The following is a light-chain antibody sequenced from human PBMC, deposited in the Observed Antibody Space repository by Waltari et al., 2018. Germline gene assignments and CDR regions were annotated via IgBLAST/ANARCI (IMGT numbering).Light chain of an antibody. CDR2: AAS. CDR3: QQYYSTLIT. J-gene: IGKJ5*01. Sequence: DIQMTQSPFSLSASVRDRVTLTCRASQGIDNSLAWYQQKPGKAPKLLLYAASTLESGVPSRFSGSGSGTEYTLTISGLQPEDFATYFCQQYYSTLITFGQGTRLEIK. V-gene: IGKV1-NL1*01. CDR1: QGIDNS.